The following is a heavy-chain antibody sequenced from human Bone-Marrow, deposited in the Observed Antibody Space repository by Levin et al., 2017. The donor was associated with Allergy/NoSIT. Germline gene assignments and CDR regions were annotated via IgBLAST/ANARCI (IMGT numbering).Heavy chain of an antibody. CDR3: AKTDPAYYYDSSGLYFDY. D-gene: IGHD3-22*01. V-gene: IGHV3-23*01. CDR2: ISGSGGST. Sequence: GASVKVSCAASGFTFSSYAMSWVRQAPGKGLEWVSAISGSGGSTYYADSVKGRFTISRDNSKNTLYLQMNSLRAEDTAVYYCAKTDPAYYYDSSGLYFDYWGQGTLVTVSS. CDR1: GFTFSSYA. J-gene: IGHJ4*02.